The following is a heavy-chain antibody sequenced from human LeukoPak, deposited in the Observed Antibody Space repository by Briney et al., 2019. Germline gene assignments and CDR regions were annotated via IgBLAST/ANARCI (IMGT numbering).Heavy chain of an antibody. CDR1: GGSISSSNW. CDR2: INHSGST. V-gene: IGHV4-4*02. D-gene: IGHD3-16*01. Sequence: SETLSLTCAVSGGSISSSNWWSWVRQPPGKGLEWIGEINHSGSTNYNPSLKSRVTISVDKPKNQFSLKLSSVTAADTAVYYCARDLARDYYYYYGMDVWGQGTTVTVSS. J-gene: IGHJ6*02. CDR3: ARDLARDYYYYYGMDV.